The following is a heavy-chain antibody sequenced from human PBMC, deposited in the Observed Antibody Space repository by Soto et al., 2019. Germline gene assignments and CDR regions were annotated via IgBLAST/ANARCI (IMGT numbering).Heavy chain of an antibody. D-gene: IGHD2-15*01. CDR2: IIPILGIA. Sequence: SVKVSCKASGGTFSSYTISWVRQAPGQGLEWMGRIIPILGIANYAQKFQGRVTITADKSTSTAYMELSSLGSEDTAVYYCAREGYCSGGSCYSGGFSAFDIWGQGTMVTVSS. J-gene: IGHJ3*02. CDR1: GGTFSSYT. V-gene: IGHV1-69*04. CDR3: AREGYCSGGSCYSGGFSAFDI.